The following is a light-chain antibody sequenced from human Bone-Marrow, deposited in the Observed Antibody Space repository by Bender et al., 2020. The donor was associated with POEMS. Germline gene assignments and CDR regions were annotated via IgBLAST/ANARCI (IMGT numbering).Light chain of an antibody. Sequence: QSALTQPRSVSGSPGQSVTISCTGTSSDVGGYGYVSWYQQHPGKAPKVIIYDVSERPSGVPDRFSGSRSGSTASLTVSGLQADDEADYFCSSYAGGSTHVIFGGGTKLTVL. CDR2: DVS. CDR3: SSYAGGSTHVI. J-gene: IGLJ2*01. V-gene: IGLV2-11*01. CDR1: SSDVGGYGY.